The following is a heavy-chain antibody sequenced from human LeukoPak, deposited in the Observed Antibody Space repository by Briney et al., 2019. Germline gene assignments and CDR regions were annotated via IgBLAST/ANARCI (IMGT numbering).Heavy chain of an antibody. J-gene: IGHJ3*02. CDR3: ARHSVVGATTDAFDI. Sequence: SETLSLTCTVSGGSISSYYCSWLRQPPGKGLEWIGYIYYSGSTNYNPSLKSRVTISVDTSKNQFSLKLSSVTAADTAVYYCARHSVVGATTDAFDIWGQGTMVTVSS. D-gene: IGHD1-26*01. CDR1: GGSISSYY. V-gene: IGHV4-59*08. CDR2: IYYSGST.